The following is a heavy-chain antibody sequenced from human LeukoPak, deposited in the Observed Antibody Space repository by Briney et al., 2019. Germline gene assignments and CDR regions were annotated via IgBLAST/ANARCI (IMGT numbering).Heavy chain of an antibody. J-gene: IGHJ4*02. V-gene: IGHV3-23*01. CDR1: GFTFSSYA. D-gene: IGHD2-21*02. CDR2: VTSVGTT. CDR3: AKDPGLIRAPF. Sequence: GGSLRLSCAASGFTFSSYAMSWVRQTPGRGVEWVSAVTSVGTTYYADSVKGRFTISRDNFKNTLYLQMNSLRAEDTAVYYCAKDPGLIRAPFWGQGTLVTVSP.